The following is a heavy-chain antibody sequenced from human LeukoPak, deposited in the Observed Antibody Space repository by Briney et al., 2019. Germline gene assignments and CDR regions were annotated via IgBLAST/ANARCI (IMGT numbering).Heavy chain of an antibody. CDR1: GFTFSTHW. CDR2: INEDRSEK. J-gene: IGHJ4*02. D-gene: IGHD3-22*01. CDR3: ARIYYDSSGYRLFDY. Sequence: GGSLRLSCAASGFTFSTHWMSWVRQAPGKGLEWVANINEDRSEKYYADSVKGRFTISRDNAKNSLYLQMNSLRAEDTALYYCARIYYDSSGYRLFDYWGQGTLVTVSS. V-gene: IGHV3-7*02.